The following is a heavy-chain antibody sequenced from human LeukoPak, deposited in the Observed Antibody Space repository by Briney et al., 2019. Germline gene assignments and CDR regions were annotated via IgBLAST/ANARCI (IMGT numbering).Heavy chain of an antibody. V-gene: IGHV3-43*01. CDR3: AKDTGSGTYSYYSDY. CDR2: ISWDGGST. CDR1: GFTFSDYS. J-gene: IGHJ4*02. Sequence: PGGSLRLSCAASGFTFSDYSMHWVRQAPGKGLEWVSLISWDGGSTYYADSVKGRFTISRDNSKNSLYLHMNSLRTEDTALYYCAKDTGSGTYSYYSDYWGEGTLVTVSS. D-gene: IGHD1-26*01.